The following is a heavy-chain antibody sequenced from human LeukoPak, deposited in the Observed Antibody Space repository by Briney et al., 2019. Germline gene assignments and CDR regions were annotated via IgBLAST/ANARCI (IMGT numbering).Heavy chain of an antibody. CDR1: GYTFASYG. Sequence: GASVKVSCKASGYTFASYGISWVRQAPGQGLEWMGWISAYNGNTNYAQKLQGRVTMTTDTSTSTAYMELRSLRSDDTAVYYCARGWGYYDSSGYSDWGRGTLVTVSS. J-gene: IGHJ4*02. CDR3: ARGWGYYDSSGYSD. V-gene: IGHV1-18*01. D-gene: IGHD3-22*01. CDR2: ISAYNGNT.